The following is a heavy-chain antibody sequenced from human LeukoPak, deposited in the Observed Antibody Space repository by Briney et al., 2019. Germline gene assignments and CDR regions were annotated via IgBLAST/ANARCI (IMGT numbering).Heavy chain of an antibody. CDR1: GYTFTSYD. V-gene: IGHV1-8*03. Sequence: GASVKVSGKASGYTFTSYDINWVRQATGQGLEWMGWMNPNSGNTGYAQKFQGRVTITRNTSISTAYMELSRLRSDDTAVYYCARDQVGMYVWGQGTLVTVSS. D-gene: IGHD2-8*01. CDR3: ARDQVGMYV. J-gene: IGHJ4*02. CDR2: MNPNSGNT.